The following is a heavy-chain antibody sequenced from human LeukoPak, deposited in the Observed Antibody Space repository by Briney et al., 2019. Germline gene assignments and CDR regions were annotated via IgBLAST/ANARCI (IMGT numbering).Heavy chain of an antibody. CDR3: AKSKDRYGLFFFDY. CDR1: GFXISSYA. J-gene: IGHJ4*02. D-gene: IGHD5-18*01. Sequence: GGSLRLSCAASGFXISSYAMSWVRQAPGKGLEWVSAISGSGGSTFYADSVKGRFTISRDNSKDTLYLQMNSLRAEDTAVYYCAKSKDRYGLFFFDYWGQGTLVTVSS. CDR2: ISGSGGST. V-gene: IGHV3-23*01.